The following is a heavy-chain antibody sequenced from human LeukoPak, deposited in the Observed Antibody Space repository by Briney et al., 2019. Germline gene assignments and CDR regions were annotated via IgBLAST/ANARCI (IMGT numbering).Heavy chain of an antibody. CDR2: IYPGDSDT. J-gene: IGHJ4*02. Sequence: GESLKISCKGSGYSFTSYWIGWVRQMPGKGLEWMGIIYPGDSDTRYSPSFQGQVTISADKSISTAYLQWSSLKASDTAMYYCARFRLQAAMVEYYFDYWGQGTLVTVSS. CDR3: ARFRLQAAMVEYYFDY. CDR1: GYSFTSYW. V-gene: IGHV5-51*01. D-gene: IGHD5-18*01.